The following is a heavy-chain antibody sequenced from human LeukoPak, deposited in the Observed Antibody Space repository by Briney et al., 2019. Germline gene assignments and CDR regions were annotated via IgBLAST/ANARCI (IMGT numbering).Heavy chain of an antibody. J-gene: IGHJ5*02. CDR2: ISAYNGNT. Sequence: ASVKVSCKASGYTFTSYGISWVRQAPGQGLEWMGWISAYNGNTNYAQKLQGRVTMTTDTSTSTAYMELRSLRSDDTAVYYCARSAQYYYDSSGYFKGGWFDPWGQGTLVTVSS. V-gene: IGHV1-18*01. D-gene: IGHD3-22*01. CDR3: ARSAQYYYDSSGYFKGGWFDP. CDR1: GYTFTSYG.